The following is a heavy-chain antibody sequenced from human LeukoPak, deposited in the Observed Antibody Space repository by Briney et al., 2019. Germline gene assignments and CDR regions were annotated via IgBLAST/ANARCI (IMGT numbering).Heavy chain of an antibody. V-gene: IGHV4-61*02. D-gene: IGHD2-8*01. CDR1: GRSISSGGYY. CDR3: ARDRYCTNGICYYFDD. CDR2: IYTSGST. J-gene: IGHJ4*02. Sequence: SETLSLTCTVSGRSISSGGYYWSWIRQPAGKGLEWIGRIYTSGSTKYNPSLKSRVTMSVDTSKKQFSLKLSSVTAADTAVYYCARDRYCTNGICYYFDDWGQGTLVAVSS.